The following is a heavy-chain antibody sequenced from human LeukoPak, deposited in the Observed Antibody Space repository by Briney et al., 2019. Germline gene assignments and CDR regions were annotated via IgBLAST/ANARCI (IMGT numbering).Heavy chain of an antibody. CDR1: GFIFSAYW. CDR3: ARGGGSGYYYYFDY. J-gene: IGHJ4*02. V-gene: IGHV3-7*01. CDR2: INEDGGEE. D-gene: IGHD3-22*01. Sequence: QPGGSLRLSCVGSGFIFSAYWMAWVRQAPGKGPEWVNNINEDGGEERYVDSVRGRFTISRDNTKNSLSLQMNSLRDEDTAVYYCARGGGSGYYYYFDYWGQGTLVTVSS.